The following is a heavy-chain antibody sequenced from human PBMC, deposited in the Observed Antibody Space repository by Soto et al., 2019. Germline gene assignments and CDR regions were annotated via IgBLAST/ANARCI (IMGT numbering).Heavy chain of an antibody. J-gene: IGHJ4*02. Sequence: QITLKESGPTLVKPTQTLTLTCTFSGFSLSTSGVGVGWIRQPPGKALEWLALIYWDDDKRYSPSLKSRLTXTXNTSKIQVVLTMTNMDPVDTATYYCAHSQPYGSESYWGQGTLVTVSS. CDR1: GFSLSTSGVG. CDR2: IYWDDDK. V-gene: IGHV2-5*02. D-gene: IGHD3-10*01. CDR3: AHSQPYGSESY.